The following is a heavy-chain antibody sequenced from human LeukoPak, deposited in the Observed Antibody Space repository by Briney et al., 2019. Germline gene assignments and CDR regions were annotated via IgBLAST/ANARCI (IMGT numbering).Heavy chain of an antibody. D-gene: IGHD3-22*01. V-gene: IGHV1-46*01. J-gene: IGHJ4*02. CDR1: GYTFTSYY. Sequence: VASVKVSCKASGYTFTSYYMHWVRQAPGQGLEWMGIINPSGGSTSYAQKFQGRVTMTRDTSTSTVCMELSSLRSEDTAVYYCAGGRPYYYDSSGYYHGTFDYWGQGTLVTVSS. CDR3: AGGRPYYYDSSGYYHGTFDY. CDR2: INPSGGST.